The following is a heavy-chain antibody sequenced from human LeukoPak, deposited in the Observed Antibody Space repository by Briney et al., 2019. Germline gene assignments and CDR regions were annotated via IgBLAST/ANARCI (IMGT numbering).Heavy chain of an antibody. J-gene: IGHJ4*02. V-gene: IGHV4-34*01. CDR2: INHSGST. D-gene: IGHD2-21*01. Sequence: SETLSLTCAVYGGSLSGYYWSWIRQPPGKGLEWIGEINHSGSTNYNPSLKSRVTISVDTSKNQFSLKLSSVTAADTAVYYCARLWVGIGSDYWGQGTLVTVSS. CDR1: GGSLSGYY. CDR3: ARLWVGIGSDY.